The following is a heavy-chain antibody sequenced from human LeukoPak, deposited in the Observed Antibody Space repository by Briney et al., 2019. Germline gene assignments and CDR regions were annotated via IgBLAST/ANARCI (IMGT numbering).Heavy chain of an antibody. Sequence: GESLKISCKGSGYSFTYYWIGWVRQMPGKGLEWMGVIYPADSDTRYSPSFQGQVTISADKSISTAYLQWSSLKASDTAMYYCARRSLSFGEPFDYWGQGTLVTVSS. D-gene: IGHD3-10*01. CDR1: GYSFTYYW. CDR2: IYPADSDT. J-gene: IGHJ4*02. V-gene: IGHV5-51*01. CDR3: ARRSLSFGEPFDY.